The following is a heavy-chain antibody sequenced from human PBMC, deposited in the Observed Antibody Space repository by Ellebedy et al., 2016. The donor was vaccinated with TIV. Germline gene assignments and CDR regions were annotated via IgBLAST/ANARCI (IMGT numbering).Heavy chain of an antibody. D-gene: IGHD6-19*01. CDR1: GGSISSSIYY. Sequence: MPSETLSLTCTVSGGSISSSIYYWVWIRQSPGKGLEWIGSVYYTGSAYYNPSLKSRVTMLVDTSRNEFSLNLTSLPAADTAIYYCVRTQGEVAGTDYFDSWGQGILVTVSS. CDR3: VRTQGEVAGTDYFDS. V-gene: IGHV4-39*01. CDR2: VYYTGSA. J-gene: IGHJ4*02.